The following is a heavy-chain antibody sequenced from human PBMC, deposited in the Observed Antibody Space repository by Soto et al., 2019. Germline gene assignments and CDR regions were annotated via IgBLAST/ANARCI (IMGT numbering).Heavy chain of an antibody. J-gene: IGHJ5*01. Sequence: EVHLLESGVALVQPGGSLTLSCAASGFSFSDYAMSWVRQAPGKGLEWVSSISRTGDSAYYADSVKGRFAISRDRSKNRLSLQMNSLRVEDTAFYYCAKGPDGSGYYHNWFDSWGQGTLITVSS. CDR2: ISRTGDSA. CDR1: GFSFSDYA. CDR3: AKGPDGSGYYHNWFDS. D-gene: IGHD3-22*01. V-gene: IGHV3-23*01.